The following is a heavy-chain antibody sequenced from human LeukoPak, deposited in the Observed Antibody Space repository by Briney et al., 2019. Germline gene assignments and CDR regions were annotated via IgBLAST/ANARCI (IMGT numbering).Heavy chain of an antibody. CDR2: IYYSGST. Sequence: SETLSLTCTVSGGSVSSRSYYWSWIRQPPGQGLEWIGYIYYSGSTNYNPSLKSRVSISVDTTKNQFSLSLTSVTAADTAVYFCARAIVRGVELDYWGQGILLTVSS. J-gene: IGHJ4*02. CDR3: ARAIVRGVELDY. CDR1: GGSVSSRSYY. V-gene: IGHV4-61*01. D-gene: IGHD3-10*02.